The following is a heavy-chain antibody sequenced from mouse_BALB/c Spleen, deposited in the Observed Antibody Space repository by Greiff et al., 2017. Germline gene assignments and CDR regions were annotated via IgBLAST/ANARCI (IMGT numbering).Heavy chain of an antibody. CDR3: ARHQGMITTAWFAY. J-gene: IGHJ3*01. CDR2: ISSGGSYT. CDR1: GFTFSSYG. Sequence: VQLKESGGDLVKPGGSLKLSCAASGFTFSSYGMSWVRQTPDKRLEWVATISSGGSYTYYPDSVKGRFTISRDNAKNTLYLQMSSLKSEDTAMYYCARHQGMITTAWFAYWGQGTLVTVSA. D-gene: IGHD2-4*01. V-gene: IGHV5-6*01.